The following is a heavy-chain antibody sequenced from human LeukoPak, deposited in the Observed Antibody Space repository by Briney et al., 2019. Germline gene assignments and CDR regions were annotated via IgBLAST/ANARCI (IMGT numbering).Heavy chain of an antibody. CDR3: ARQNHELGRCDY. V-gene: IGHV3-30-3*01. J-gene: IGHJ4*02. CDR1: GFTFSSYA. Sequence: GGSLRLSCAASGFTFSSYAMHWVRQAPGKGLEWVAVISYDGSNKYYADSVKGRFTISRDNSKNTLYLQMNSLRAEDTAVYYCARQNHELGRCDYWGQGTLVTVSS. D-gene: IGHD6-13*01. CDR2: ISYDGSNK.